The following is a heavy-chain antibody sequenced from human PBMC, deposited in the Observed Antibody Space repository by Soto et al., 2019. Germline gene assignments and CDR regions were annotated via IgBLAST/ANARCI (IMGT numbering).Heavy chain of an antibody. D-gene: IGHD6-6*01. V-gene: IGHV3-23*01. Sequence: EVQLLESGGGLVQPGGSLRLSCAASGFTFSSYAMSWVRQAPGKGREWVSAISGSGGSTYYADSVKGRFTISRDNSKNTLYLQMNSLRAEDTAVYYCAKDREYSSSSGDYWGQGTLVTVSS. CDR3: AKDREYSSSSGDY. J-gene: IGHJ4*02. CDR1: GFTFSSYA. CDR2: ISGSGGST.